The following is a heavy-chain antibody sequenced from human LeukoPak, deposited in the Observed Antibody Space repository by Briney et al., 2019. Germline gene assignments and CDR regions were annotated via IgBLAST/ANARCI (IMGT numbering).Heavy chain of an antibody. J-gene: IGHJ3*02. V-gene: IGHV3-23*01. Sequence: PGGSLRLSCAASGFTFSSYAMSWVRQAPGKGLEWVSAISGSGGSTYYADSVKGRFTISRDNSKNTLYLQMNSLRAEDTAVYYCARDGVEMATITGAFDIWGQGTMVTVSS. D-gene: IGHD5-24*01. CDR3: ARDGVEMATITGAFDI. CDR1: GFTFSSYA. CDR2: ISGSGGST.